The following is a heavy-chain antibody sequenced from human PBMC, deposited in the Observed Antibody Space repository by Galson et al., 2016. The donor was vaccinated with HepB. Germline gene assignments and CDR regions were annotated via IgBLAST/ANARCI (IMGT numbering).Heavy chain of an antibody. V-gene: IGHV3-30*18. CDR1: GFTFSRYG. CDR3: AKDGGSDGSAFVGKGGLDP. Sequence: SLRLSCAASGFTFSRYGMHWVRQAPGKGLEWVAVIASDGRNKYYADSVKGRFTISRDNTKNTLYLQMNNLRVEDTGVYYCAKDGGSDGSAFVGKGGLDPWGQGTLVTVSS. J-gene: IGHJ5*02. D-gene: IGHD2-15*01. CDR2: IASDGRNK.